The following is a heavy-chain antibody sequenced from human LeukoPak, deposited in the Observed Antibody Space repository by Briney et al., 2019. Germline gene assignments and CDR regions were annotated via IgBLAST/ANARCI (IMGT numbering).Heavy chain of an antibody. CDR1: GYNFFTYG. CDR2: VSAYADNT. J-gene: IGHJ4*02. D-gene: IGHD1-26*01. CDR3: ARDCIGCHGFDS. Sequence: ASVKVSCKASGYNFFTYGITWVRQAPGQGLEWMGWVSAYADNTNYVQKFQGRVTMTTDTSTSTAYMELRSLRSDDTAVYYCARDCIGCHGFDSWGQRTLVTVSS. V-gene: IGHV1-18*01.